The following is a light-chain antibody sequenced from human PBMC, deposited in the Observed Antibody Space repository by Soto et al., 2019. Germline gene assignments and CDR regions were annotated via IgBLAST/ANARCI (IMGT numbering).Light chain of an antibody. CDR3: CSYAGSSTYV. CDR1: SSDVGTYNL. J-gene: IGLJ1*01. CDR2: EVS. Sequence: QSALTQPASVAGSPGQSITISCTGTSSDVGTYNLVSWYQQHPGKAPQLMLFEVSKRPSGFSNRFSGSKSGNTASLTISGLQPEDEADYYCCSYAGSSTYVFGTGTKVTVL. V-gene: IGLV2-23*02.